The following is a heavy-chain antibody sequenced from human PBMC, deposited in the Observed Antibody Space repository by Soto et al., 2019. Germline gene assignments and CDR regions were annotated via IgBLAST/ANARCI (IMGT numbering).Heavy chain of an antibody. CDR3: AGRTALPPPYYYGMDV. CDR2: ISYDGSNK. J-gene: IGHJ6*02. V-gene: IGHV3-30*03. Sequence: GGSLRLSCAASGFTFSSYGMHWVRQAPGKGLEWVAVISYDGSNKYYADSVKGRFTISRDNSKNTLYLQMNSLRAEDTAVYYCAGRTALPPPYYYGMDVWGQGTTVTVSS. CDR1: GFTFSSYG. D-gene: IGHD5-18*01.